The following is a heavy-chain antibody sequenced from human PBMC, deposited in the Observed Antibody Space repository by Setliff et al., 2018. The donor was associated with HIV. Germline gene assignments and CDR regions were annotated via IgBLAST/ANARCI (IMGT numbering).Heavy chain of an antibody. Sequence: ETLSLTCAVYGGSFSGYYWSWVRQAPGKGLEWDSVISGSGGSTYYADSVKGRFTISRDNSKNTLYLQMNSLRAEDTAVYYCAMRVTTVEYWGQGTLVTVSS. D-gene: IGHD4-17*01. CDR2: ISGSGGST. V-gene: IGHV3-23*01. CDR1: GGSFSGYY. J-gene: IGHJ4*02. CDR3: AMRVTTVEY.